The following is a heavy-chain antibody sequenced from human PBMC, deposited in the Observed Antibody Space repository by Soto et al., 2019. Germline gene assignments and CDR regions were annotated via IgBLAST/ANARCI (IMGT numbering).Heavy chain of an antibody. Sequence: QVQLQESGPGLVKPAETLSLACTVSGGSVTSRTYYWSWIRQPPGKGLEWIGNIYYTGSTDYNPTLKSRVPISLAPSKNQCSLHLTSVTAADTAVYDCARGAEFDWLPKFDYWGQGILVTVSS. V-gene: IGHV4-61*01. CDR2: IYYTGST. J-gene: IGHJ4*02. CDR3: ARGAEFDWLPKFDY. CDR1: GGSVTSRTYY. D-gene: IGHD3-9*01.